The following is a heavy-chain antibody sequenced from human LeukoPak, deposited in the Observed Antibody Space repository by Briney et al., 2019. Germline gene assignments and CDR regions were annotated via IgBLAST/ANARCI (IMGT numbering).Heavy chain of an antibody. CDR3: ARARYGPDY. Sequence: PSETLSLTCAVYGGSFSGYYWSWIRQPPGNGLEWIGEINHSGSTNHNPSLKSRVTISVDTSKNQFSLRLNSVTAADTAVYYCARARYGPDYWGQGTLVTVSS. V-gene: IGHV4-34*01. J-gene: IGHJ4*02. CDR1: GGSFSGYY. D-gene: IGHD4-17*01. CDR2: INHSGST.